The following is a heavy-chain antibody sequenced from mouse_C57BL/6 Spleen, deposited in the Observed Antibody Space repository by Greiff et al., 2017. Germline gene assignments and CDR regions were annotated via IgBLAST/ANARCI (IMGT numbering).Heavy chain of an antibody. CDR1: GFTFSDYY. J-gene: IGHJ2*01. CDR2: INYDGSST. CDR3: ARGPLYGGSSPYYFDY. Sequence: EVMLVESEGGLVQPGSSMKLSCTASGFTFSDYYMAWVRQVPEKGLEWVANINYDGSSTYYLDSLKSRFIISRDNAKNILYLQMSSLKSVDTATYYCARGPLYGGSSPYYFDYWGQGTTLTVSS. D-gene: IGHD1-1*01. V-gene: IGHV5-16*01.